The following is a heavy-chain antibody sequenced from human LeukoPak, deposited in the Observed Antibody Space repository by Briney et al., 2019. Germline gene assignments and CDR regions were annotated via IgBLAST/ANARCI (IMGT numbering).Heavy chain of an antibody. CDR2: ITSYNGNT. CDR3: ARDVSGSYYAY. V-gene: IGHV1-18*01. J-gene: IGHJ4*02. CDR1: GYTFTSYG. Sequence: ASVKVSCKASGYTFTSYGISWVRHAPGQGLEWVGWITSYNGNTNYAQKFQGRVTMTTDTSTSTGYMELRSLRSDDTAVYDCARDVSGSYYAYWGQGTLVTDSS. D-gene: IGHD1-26*01.